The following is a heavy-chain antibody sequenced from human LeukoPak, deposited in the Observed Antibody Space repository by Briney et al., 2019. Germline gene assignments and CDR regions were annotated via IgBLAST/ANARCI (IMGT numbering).Heavy chain of an antibody. CDR1: GFTFSRYW. CDR3: VRDNYGVDY. Sequence: PGRSLRLSCAASGFTFSRYWMQWVRQAPGKGLVWVSHINSDGSSTTYADSVKGRFTTSRDNAKNTLYLQMNSLRAEDTAVYYCVRDNYGVDYWGQGTLVTVSS. D-gene: IGHD3-10*01. V-gene: IGHV3-74*03. CDR2: INSDGSST. J-gene: IGHJ4*02.